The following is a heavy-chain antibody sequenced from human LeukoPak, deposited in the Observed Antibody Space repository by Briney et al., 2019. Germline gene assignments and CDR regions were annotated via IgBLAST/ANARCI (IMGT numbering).Heavy chain of an antibody. V-gene: IGHV1-69*13. D-gene: IGHD6-19*01. J-gene: IGHJ3*02. CDR3: ARDSSGRYDAFDI. CDR1: GGTFSSYA. Sequence: GASVKVSCKASGGTFSSYAISWVRQVPGQGLEWMGGVIPIFGTANYAQKFQGRVTITADESTSIAYMELSSLRSEDTAVYYCARDSSGRYDAFDIWGQGTMVTVSS. CDR2: VIPIFGTA.